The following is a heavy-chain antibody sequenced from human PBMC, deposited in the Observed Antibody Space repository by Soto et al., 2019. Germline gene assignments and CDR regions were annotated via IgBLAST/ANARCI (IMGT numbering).Heavy chain of an antibody. Sequence: GSLRLSCAASGFTFSSYGMHWVRQAPGKGLEWVAVISYDGSNKYYADSVKGRFTISRDNSKNTLYLQMNSLRAEDTAVYYCAKGGIAVADPLGDYWGQGTLVPVSS. CDR3: AKGGIAVADPLGDY. J-gene: IGHJ4*02. D-gene: IGHD6-19*01. V-gene: IGHV3-30*18. CDR2: ISYDGSNK. CDR1: GFTFSSYG.